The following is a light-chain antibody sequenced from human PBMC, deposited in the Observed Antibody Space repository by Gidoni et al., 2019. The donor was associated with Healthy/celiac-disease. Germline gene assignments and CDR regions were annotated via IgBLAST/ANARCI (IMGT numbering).Light chain of an antibody. CDR3: QAWDSGTVV. J-gene: IGLJ2*01. CDR2: QDS. V-gene: IGLV3-1*01. Sequence: SARTQPPSVSGPPGQTASITCSGDKLGDKYACWYQQKPGQSPVLVIYQDSKRPSGIPEPFSGSNSGNTATLTISGTQAMDEADYYCQAWDSGTVVFGGGTKLTVL. CDR1: KLGDKY.